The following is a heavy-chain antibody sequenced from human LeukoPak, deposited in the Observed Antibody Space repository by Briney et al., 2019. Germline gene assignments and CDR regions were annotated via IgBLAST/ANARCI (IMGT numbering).Heavy chain of an antibody. D-gene: IGHD6-19*01. CDR2: IYYSGST. V-gene: IGHV4-39*07. Sequence: SETLSLTCTVSGGSISSSSYYWGWIRQPPGKGLEWIGSIYYSGSTYHNPSLKSRVTISVDTSKNQFSLKLSSVTAADTAVYYCARVQRVAGQCYFDYWGQGTLVTVSS. J-gene: IGHJ4*02. CDR3: ARVQRVAGQCYFDY. CDR1: GGSISSSSYY.